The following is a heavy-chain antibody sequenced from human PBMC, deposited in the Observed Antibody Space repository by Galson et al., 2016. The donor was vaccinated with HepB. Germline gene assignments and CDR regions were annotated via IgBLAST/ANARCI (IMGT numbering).Heavy chain of an antibody. CDR2: ISSDGGST. D-gene: IGHD3-22*01. Sequence: SLRLSCAASGFTFNTYAMHWVRQAPGKGLEYVSAISSDGGSTYYADSVKGRFTISRDNSKNTLYLEMSSLRTEDTAVFYCVKDHYDSSAYYYEDNYFDYWGLGILVTVSS. CDR1: GFTFNTYA. J-gene: IGHJ4*02. CDR3: VKDHYDSSAYYYEDNYFDY. V-gene: IGHV3-64D*09.